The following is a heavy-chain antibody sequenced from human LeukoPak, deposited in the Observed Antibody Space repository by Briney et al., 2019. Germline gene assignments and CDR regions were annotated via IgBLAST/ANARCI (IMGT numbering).Heavy chain of an antibody. CDR3: AKDQGSGHGSYTWGTFDY. J-gene: IGHJ4*01. V-gene: IGHV3-23*01. CDR1: GFTFSIYA. CDR2: ISGSGGEV. D-gene: IGHD3-3*01. Sequence: GGSLRLSCAASGFTFSIYAMNWVRQAPGEGPEWVSSISGSGGEVRYADSVKGRFTISRDNSQNTFYLRMNSLRVEDTAVYYCAKDQGSGHGSYTWGTFDYWGLETLVTVFS.